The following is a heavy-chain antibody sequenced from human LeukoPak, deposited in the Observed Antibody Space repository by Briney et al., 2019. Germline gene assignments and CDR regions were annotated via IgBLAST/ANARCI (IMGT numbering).Heavy chain of an antibody. J-gene: IGHJ4*02. Sequence: GESLKISCKGSGYSFTTYWIGWVRQMPGKGLEWVGIIYPGDSNSRYSPPFQGQVTISVDKSISTAYLQWSSLKASDTAMYYCARRRAVAGTYYFDLWGQGTLVTVSS. CDR2: IYPGDSNS. CDR1: GYSFTTYW. CDR3: ARRRAVAGTYYFDL. D-gene: IGHD6-19*01. V-gene: IGHV5-51*01.